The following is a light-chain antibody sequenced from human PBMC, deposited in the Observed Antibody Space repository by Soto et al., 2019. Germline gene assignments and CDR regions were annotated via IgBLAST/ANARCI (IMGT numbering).Light chain of an antibody. CDR1: QGISSY. Sequence: EIQLTQSPSFLSASVGDRVTITCRASQGISSYLAWYQQKPGKAPKLLIYDASSLESGVPSRFSGSGSGTEFTLTISTLQPDDFATYYCQQYNSYSGTFGQGTKVDIK. V-gene: IGKV1-5*01. J-gene: IGKJ1*01. CDR2: DAS. CDR3: QQYNSYSGT.